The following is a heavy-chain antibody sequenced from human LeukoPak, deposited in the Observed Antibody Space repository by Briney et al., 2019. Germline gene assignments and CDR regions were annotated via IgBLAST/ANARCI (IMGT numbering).Heavy chain of an antibody. J-gene: IGHJ4*02. D-gene: IGHD3-22*01. CDR1: GGSFSGYY. CDR3: ARGVLYYYDSSGSFDY. CDR2: INHSGST. Sequence: PSETLSLTCAVYGGSFSGYYWSWIRQPPGKGLEWIGEINHSGSTNYNPSLKSRVTISVDTSKNQFSLKLSSVTAADTAVYYCARGVLYYYDSSGSFDYWGQGTLVTVSS. V-gene: IGHV4-34*01.